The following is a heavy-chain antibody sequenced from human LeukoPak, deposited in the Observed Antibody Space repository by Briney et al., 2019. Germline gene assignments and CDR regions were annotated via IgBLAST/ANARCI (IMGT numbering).Heavy chain of an antibody. CDR3: TTRRQDGC. J-gene: IGHJ4*02. Sequence: GGSLRLSCVGSGFTFSDAWISWVRQAPGKGLEWAGRIKSKIDGGTIDYAAPVKGRFTISRDDSRNTLYLQMNSLKTEDTAMYYCTTRRQDGCWGQGTLVTVS. CDR2: IKSKIDGGTI. D-gene: IGHD6-25*01. V-gene: IGHV3-15*01. CDR1: GFTFSDAW.